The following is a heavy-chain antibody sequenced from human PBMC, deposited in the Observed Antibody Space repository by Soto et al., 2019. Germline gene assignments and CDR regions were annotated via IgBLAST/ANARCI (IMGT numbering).Heavy chain of an antibody. CDR3: ARVFMTTAILPDY. V-gene: IGHV1-8*01. CDR2: MNPNSGNT. CDR1: GYTFTSYD. Sequence: QVPLVQSGAEVKKPGASVKVSCKASGYTFTSYDINWVRQATGQGVEWMGWMNPNSGNTGYAQKFQGRVTMTRNTSISTAYMELSSLRSEDTAVYYCARVFMTTAILPDYWGQGTLVTVSS. D-gene: IGHD3-3*02. J-gene: IGHJ4*02.